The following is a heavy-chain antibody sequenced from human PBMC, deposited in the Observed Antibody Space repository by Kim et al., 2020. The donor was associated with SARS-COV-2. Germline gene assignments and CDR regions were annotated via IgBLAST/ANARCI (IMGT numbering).Heavy chain of an antibody. CDR3: ARGPNRGSSSLRDWFDP. D-gene: IGHD6-6*01. CDR2: INHSGST. J-gene: IGHJ5*02. Sequence: SETLSLTCAVYGGSFSGYYWSWIRQPPGKGLEWIGEINHSGSTNYNPSLKSRVTISVDTSKNQFSLKLSSVTAADTAVYYCARGPNRGSSSLRDWFDPWG. V-gene: IGHV4-34*01. CDR1: GGSFSGYY.